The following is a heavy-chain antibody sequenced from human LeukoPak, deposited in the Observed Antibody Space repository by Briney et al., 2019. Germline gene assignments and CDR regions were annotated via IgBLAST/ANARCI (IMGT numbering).Heavy chain of an antibody. J-gene: IGHJ4*02. V-gene: IGHV3-23*01. D-gene: IGHD2-8*02. CDR3: AKVSCTGGTCSSFDY. Sequence: PGRSLRLSCAASGFTFSSFVMSWVRQAPGKGLEWVSSISGSGVYKYYTDSVKGRFTISRDNSKNTLYVQMNSLRAEDTAVYYCAKVSCTGGTCSSFDYWGQGTLATVSS. CDR2: ISGSGVYK. CDR1: GFTFSSFV.